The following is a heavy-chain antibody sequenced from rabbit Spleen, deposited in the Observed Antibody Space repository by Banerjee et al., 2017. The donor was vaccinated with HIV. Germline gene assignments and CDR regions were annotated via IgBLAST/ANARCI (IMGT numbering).Heavy chain of an antibody. V-gene: IGHV1S40*01. D-gene: IGHD1-1*01. J-gene: IGHJ4*01. CDR2: IYVGDGST. Sequence: QSLEESGGDLVKPGASLTLTCTASGFSFSSGYDMCWVRQAPGKGPEWIACIYVGDGSTYYANWAKGRFTMSRTSSTTVTLQMTSLTAADTATYFCARDLVAVIGWNFNLWGPGTLVTVS. CDR3: ARDLVAVIGWNFNL. CDR1: GFSFSSGYD.